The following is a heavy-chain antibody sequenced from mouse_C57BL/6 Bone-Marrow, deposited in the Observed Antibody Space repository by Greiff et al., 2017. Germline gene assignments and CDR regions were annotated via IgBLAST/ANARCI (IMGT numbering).Heavy chain of an antibody. CDR1: GFNIKDDY. J-gene: IGHJ1*03. V-gene: IGHV14-4*01. D-gene: IGHD3-2*02. CDR2: IDPENGDT. CDR3: TTAGRRYFDV. Sequence: EVKLMESGAELVRPGASVKLSCTASGFNIKDDYMHWVKQRPEQGLEWIGWIDPENGDTEYAAKFQGKATITADTSSNTAYLQLSSLTSEDTAVYYCTTAGRRYFDVWGTGTTVTVSS.